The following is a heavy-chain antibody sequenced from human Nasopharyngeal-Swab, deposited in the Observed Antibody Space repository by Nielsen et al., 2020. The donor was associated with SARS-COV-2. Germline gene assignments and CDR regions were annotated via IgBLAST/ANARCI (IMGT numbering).Heavy chain of an antibody. D-gene: IGHD4-23*01. CDR3: ARDYGGNSGWFDP. CDR1: GGTFSTYD. V-gene: IGHV1-8*03. CDR2: VNPNSGDT. Sequence: ASVKVSCKASGGTFSTYDINWVRQATGQGLEWMGWVNPNSGDTGYAPNFQGRVTITRDTSISTVYMELSSLRSEDTAVYYCARDYGGNSGWFDPWGQGTLVTVSS. J-gene: IGHJ5*02.